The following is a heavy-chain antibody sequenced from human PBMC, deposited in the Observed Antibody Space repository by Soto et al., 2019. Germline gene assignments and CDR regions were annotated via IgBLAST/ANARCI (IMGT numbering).Heavy chain of an antibody. V-gene: IGHV1-69*01. CDR3: AREAVVTARNYYYCGMDV. D-gene: IGHD2-21*02. J-gene: IGHJ6*02. Sequence: QVQLVQSGAEVKKPGSSVKVSCKASGGTFSSYAISWVRQAPGQGLEWMGGIIPIFGTANYAQKFQGRVTITADESTSTAYMELSSLRSEDTAVYYCAREAVVTARNYYYCGMDVWGQGTTVTVSS. CDR1: GGTFSSYA. CDR2: IIPIFGTA.